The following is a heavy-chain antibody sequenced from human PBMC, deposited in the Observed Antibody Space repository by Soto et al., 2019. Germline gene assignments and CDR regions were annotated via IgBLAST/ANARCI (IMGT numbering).Heavy chain of an antibody. CDR3: AGGRRLILTGYYSWFDP. V-gene: IGHV4-34*01. D-gene: IGHD3-9*01. CDR2: INHSGST. Sequence: SETLSLTCAVYGGSFSGYYWSWIRQPPGKGLEWIGEINHSGSTNYNPSLKSRVTISVDTSKNQFSLKLSSVTAADTAVYYCAGGRRLILTGYYSWFDPWGQGTLVTVSS. CDR1: GGSFSGYY. J-gene: IGHJ5*02.